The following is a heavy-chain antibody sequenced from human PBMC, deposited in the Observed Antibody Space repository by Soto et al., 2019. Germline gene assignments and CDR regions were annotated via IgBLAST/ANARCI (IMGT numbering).Heavy chain of an antibody. D-gene: IGHD3-16*01. CDR3: ARGLGANWFDP. CDR2: MFHGGNT. J-gene: IGHJ5*02. CDR1: GGSISSGGYS. V-gene: IGHV4-30-2*01. Sequence: SETLSLTCAVPGGSISSGGYSWSCVRQPPGKGLEWIGSMFHGGNTYYNPSLKTPITMSVARSNNRCSLNLSSVTAADTAVYYCARGLGANWFDPWGQGTLVTVSS.